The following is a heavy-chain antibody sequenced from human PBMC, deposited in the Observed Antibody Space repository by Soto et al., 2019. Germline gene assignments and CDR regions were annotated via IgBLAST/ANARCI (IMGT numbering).Heavy chain of an antibody. CDR3: ARSDGRY. J-gene: IGHJ4*02. CDR2: VYYSDSI. CDR1: GGSISSGY. Sequence: PSETLSLTCAVSGGSISSGYWSWIRQPPGKGLEWIGYVYYSDSINYNPSLESRVIISVDTSKNQFSLKLSSVTAADTAVYYCARSDGRYWGQGTLVTVSS. V-gene: IGHV4-59*01.